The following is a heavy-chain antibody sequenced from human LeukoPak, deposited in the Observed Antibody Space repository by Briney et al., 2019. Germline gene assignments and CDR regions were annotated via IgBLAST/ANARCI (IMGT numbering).Heavy chain of an antibody. CDR2: INSDGRST. J-gene: IGHJ4*02. D-gene: IGHD3-10*01. V-gene: IGHV3-74*01. CDR3: ARTSPIGDDY. Sequence: PGGSVRLFCAAWGLIFSSYWMLWVRHAPGKALVWVARINSDGRSTSYPYSGKGRFTLSRDNAKNTVYLQMNSLRAEDTAVYYCARTSPIGDDYGGQGTLVTVSS. CDR1: GLIFSSYW.